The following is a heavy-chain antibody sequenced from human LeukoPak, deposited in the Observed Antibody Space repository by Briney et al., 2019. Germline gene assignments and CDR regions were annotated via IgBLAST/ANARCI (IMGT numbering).Heavy chain of an antibody. V-gene: IGHV3-74*01. CDR1: GFTFSSYW. CDR3: ARGSTEYSSGWYGLDY. CDR2: VNSDGSST. J-gene: IGHJ4*02. D-gene: IGHD6-19*01. Sequence: PGGSLRLSCAASGFTFSSYWMHWVRQAPGKGLVWVSRVNSDGSSTTYADSVKGRFTISRDNAKNTLFRQMNSLRAEDTAVYYCARGSTEYSSGWYGLDYWGQGALVTVSS.